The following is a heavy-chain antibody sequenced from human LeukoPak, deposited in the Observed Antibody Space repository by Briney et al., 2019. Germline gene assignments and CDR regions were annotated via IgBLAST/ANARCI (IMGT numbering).Heavy chain of an antibody. J-gene: IGHJ4*02. Sequence: SETLSLTCTVSGYSISSGYYWGWIRQPPGKGLEWIGSIYHSGSTYYSPSPKSRVSISIDTSKNQFSLNLSSVTAADTAIYSCARVHSWSGPDFWGQGTLVTVSS. CDR2: IYHSGST. D-gene: IGHD3-3*01. CDR3: ARVHSWSGPDF. CDR1: GYSISSGYY. V-gene: IGHV4-38-2*02.